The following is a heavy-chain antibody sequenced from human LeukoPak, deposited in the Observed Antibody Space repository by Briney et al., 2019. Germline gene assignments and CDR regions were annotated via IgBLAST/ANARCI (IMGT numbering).Heavy chain of an antibody. Sequence: GGSLRLSCAASGFTFSGYGMHWVRQAPDKGLEWVAVISYDGSNKYYADSVKGRFTISRDNSKSTLYLQMNSLRAEDTAVYYCAKDQLWLPAYYYYYYMDVWGKGTTVTVSS. CDR1: GFTFSGYG. J-gene: IGHJ6*03. CDR3: AKDQLWLPAYYYYYYMDV. V-gene: IGHV3-30*18. CDR2: ISYDGSNK. D-gene: IGHD5-18*01.